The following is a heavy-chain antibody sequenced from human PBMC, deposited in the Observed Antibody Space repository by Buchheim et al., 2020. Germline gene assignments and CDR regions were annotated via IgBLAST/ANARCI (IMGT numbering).Heavy chain of an antibody. D-gene: IGHD4-23*01. Sequence: EVQLVESGGGLVQPGGSLRLSCAASGFTFSSYWMSWVRQAPGKGLEWVANIKQDGSEKYYVDSVKGRFTISRDNAKNPLYLQMNSLRAEDTAVYYCARMDDGGNSYNNYYFDYWGQGTL. V-gene: IGHV3-7*01. CDR2: IKQDGSEK. CDR3: ARMDDGGNSYNNYYFDY. CDR1: GFTFSSYW. J-gene: IGHJ4*02.